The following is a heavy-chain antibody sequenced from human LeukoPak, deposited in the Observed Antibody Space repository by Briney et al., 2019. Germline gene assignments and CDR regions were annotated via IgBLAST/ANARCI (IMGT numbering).Heavy chain of an antibody. CDR3: ARDYYDSSGYFPAIWNYFDY. J-gene: IGHJ4*02. CDR2: IWYDGSNK. Sequence: GRSLRLSCAASGFTFSSYGMHWVRQAPGKGLEWVAVIWYDGSNKYYADSVKGRFTISRDNSKNTLYLQMNSLRAEDTAVYYCARDYYDSSGYFPAIWNYFDYWGQGTLVTVSS. CDR1: GFTFSSYG. D-gene: IGHD3-22*01. V-gene: IGHV3-33*01.